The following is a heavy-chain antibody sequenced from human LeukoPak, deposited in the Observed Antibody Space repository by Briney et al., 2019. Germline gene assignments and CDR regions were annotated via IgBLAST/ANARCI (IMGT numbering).Heavy chain of an antibody. J-gene: IGHJ4*02. CDR3: ARSAGGWLLLPDDY. Sequence: KTSETLSLTCTVSGGSISSSSYYWGWIRQPPGKGLEWIGSIYYSGSTYYNPSLKSRVTISVDTSKNQFSLKLSSVTAADTAVYYCARSAGGWLLLPDDYWGQGTLVTVSS. CDR2: IYYSGST. V-gene: IGHV4-39*01. CDR1: GGSISSSSYY. D-gene: IGHD3-22*01.